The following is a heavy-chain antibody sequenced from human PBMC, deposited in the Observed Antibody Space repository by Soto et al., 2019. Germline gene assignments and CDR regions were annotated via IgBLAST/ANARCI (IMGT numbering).Heavy chain of an antibody. CDR2: INPNSGGT. V-gene: IGHV1-2*02. D-gene: IGHD2-2*01. CDR1: GYTFTGYY. CDR3: AITIVVVPAAMTEDYGMDV. Sequence: ASVKVSCKXSGYTFTGYYMHWVRQAPGQGLEWMGWINPNSGGTNYAQKFQGRVTMTRDTSISTAYMELSRLRSDDTAVYYCAITIVVVPAAMTEDYGMDVWGQGTTVTVSS. J-gene: IGHJ6*02.